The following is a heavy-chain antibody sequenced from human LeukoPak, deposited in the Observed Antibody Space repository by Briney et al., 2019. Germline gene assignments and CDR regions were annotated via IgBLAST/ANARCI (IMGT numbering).Heavy chain of an antibody. V-gene: IGHV1-46*01. J-gene: IGHJ5*02. CDR1: GYTFTSYA. Sequence: ASVKVSCKASGYTFTSYAMNWVRQAPGQGLEWMGIINPSGGSTSYAQKFQGRVTMTRDMSTSTVYMELSSLRSEDTAVYYCARTTISTSSWFDPWGQGTLVTVSS. CDR2: INPSGGST. CDR3: ARTTISTSSWFDP. D-gene: IGHD5/OR15-5a*01.